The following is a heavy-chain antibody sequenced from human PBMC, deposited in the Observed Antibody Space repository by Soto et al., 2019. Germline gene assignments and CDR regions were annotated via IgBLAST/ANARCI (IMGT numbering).Heavy chain of an antibody. CDR3: ARDVMYQWFGGLFVGLPSPGWFDP. CDR2: ISSSSSYI. D-gene: IGHD3-10*01. Sequence: PGGSLRLSCAASGFTFSSYSMNWVRQAPGKGLEWVSSISSSSSYIYYADSVKGRFTISRDNAKNSLYLQMNSLRAEDTAVYYCARDVMYQWFGGLFVGLPSPGWFDPWGQGTLVTVSS. V-gene: IGHV3-21*01. J-gene: IGHJ5*02. CDR1: GFTFSSYS.